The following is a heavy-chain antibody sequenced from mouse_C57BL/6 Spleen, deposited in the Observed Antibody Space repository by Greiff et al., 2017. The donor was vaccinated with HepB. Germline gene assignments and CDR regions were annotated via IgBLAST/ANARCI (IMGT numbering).Heavy chain of an antibody. CDR2: ISYDGSN. Sequence: EVKLEESGPGLVKPSQSLSLTCSVTGYSITSGYYWNWIRQFPGNKLEWMGYISYDGSNNYNPSLKNRISITRDTSKNQFFLKLNSVTTEDTATYYCARDGYDVLFDYWGQGTTLTVSS. CDR1: GYSITSGYY. CDR3: ARDGYDVLFDY. J-gene: IGHJ2*01. V-gene: IGHV3-6*01. D-gene: IGHD2-2*01.